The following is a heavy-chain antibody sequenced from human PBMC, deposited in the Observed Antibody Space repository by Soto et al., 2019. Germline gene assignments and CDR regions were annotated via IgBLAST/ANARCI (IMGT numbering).Heavy chain of an antibody. CDR1: GGSISSSSYY. CDR3: ARRPDTAMVPFIDY. V-gene: IGHV4-39*01. Sequence: SETLSLTCTVSGGSISSSSYYWGWIRQPPGKGLEWIGSIYYSGSTYYNPSLKSRVTISVDTSKNQFSLKLSSVTAADTAVYYCARRPDTAMVPFIDYWGQGTLVTVSS. CDR2: IYYSGST. D-gene: IGHD5-18*01. J-gene: IGHJ4*02.